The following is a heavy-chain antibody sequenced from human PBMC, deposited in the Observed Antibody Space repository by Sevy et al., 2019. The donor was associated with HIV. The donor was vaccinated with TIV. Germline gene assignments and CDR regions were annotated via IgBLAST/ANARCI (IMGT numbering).Heavy chain of an antibody. Sequence: ASVKVSCKASGYTFTSYDINWVRQATGQGLEWMGWMNPNSGNTGYAQKFQGRVTMTRNTSISTAYMELSSLRSEETAVYYCAGGSRIMITFGGVIVNGDDYWGQGTLVTVSS. CDR2: MNPNSGNT. D-gene: IGHD3-16*02. CDR1: GYTFTSYD. CDR3: AGGSRIMITFGGVIVNGDDY. J-gene: IGHJ4*02. V-gene: IGHV1-8*01.